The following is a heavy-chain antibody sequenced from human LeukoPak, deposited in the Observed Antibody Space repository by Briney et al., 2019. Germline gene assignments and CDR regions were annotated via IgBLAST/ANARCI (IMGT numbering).Heavy chain of an antibody. D-gene: IGHD3-22*01. CDR2: IYTREST. V-gene: IGHV4-61*02. CDR1: SGSISSGSYY. Sequence: SQTLSLTCTVSSGSISSGSYYWRWIRQPAGRVLEWIGRIYTRESTNYNPALKSQDTISVDTSKNQFSLKLSSLTAADTAVYYCARGLPYYYDSSGYPLVCFDPWGQGTLVTVSS. J-gene: IGHJ5*02. CDR3: ARGLPYYYDSSGYPLVCFDP.